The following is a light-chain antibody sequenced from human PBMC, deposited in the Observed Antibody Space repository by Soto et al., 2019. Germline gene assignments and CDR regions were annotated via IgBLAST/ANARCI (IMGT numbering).Light chain of an antibody. V-gene: IGLV2-23*02. Sequence: QPVLTQPASVSGSPGQSITISCTGASSDVGTYNFVSWYLQHPGKAPKVMIYEVNKRPSGVSNRFSGSKSGNTASLTISGLQAEDEADYYCCSYAGRSTWVFGGGTKLTVL. CDR3: CSYAGRSTWV. CDR2: EVN. J-gene: IGLJ3*02. CDR1: SSDVGTYNF.